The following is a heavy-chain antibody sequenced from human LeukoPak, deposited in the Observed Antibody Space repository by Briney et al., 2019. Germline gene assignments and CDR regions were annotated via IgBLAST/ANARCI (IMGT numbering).Heavy chain of an antibody. CDR3: ARERADQDYYGSGTFDY. CDR2: IIPIFGTA. CDR1: GGTFSSYA. Sequence: SVKVSCKDSGGTFSSYAISSVRQAPGQGLEWMGGIIPIFGTANYAQKFQGRVTITTDESTSTAYMELSSLRSEDTAVYYCARERADQDYYGSGTFDYWGQGTLVTVSS. D-gene: IGHD3-10*01. J-gene: IGHJ4*02. V-gene: IGHV1-69*05.